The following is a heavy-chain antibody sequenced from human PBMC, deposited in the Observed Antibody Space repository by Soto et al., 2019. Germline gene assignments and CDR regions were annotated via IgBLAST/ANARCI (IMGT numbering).Heavy chain of an antibody. V-gene: IGHV1-46*03. D-gene: IGHD3-10*01. Sequence: ASVKVSCKASGYTFTSYYMHWVRQAPGQGLEWMGIINPSGGSTSYAQKFQGRVTMTRDTSTSTVYMELSSLRSEDTAVYYCARARIMVRGPRTVLDVWGKGTTVTVSS. CDR3: ARARIMVRGPRTVLDV. J-gene: IGHJ6*04. CDR1: GYTFTSYY. CDR2: INPSGGST.